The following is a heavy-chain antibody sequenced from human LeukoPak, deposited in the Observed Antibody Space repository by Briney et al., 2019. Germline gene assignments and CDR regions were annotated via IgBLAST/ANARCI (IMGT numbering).Heavy chain of an antibody. CDR2: LYSGGGT. CDR1: GFSANTNY. CDR3: ARGKTSGDIIEDAFDI. Sequence: GGSLRLSCAASGFSANTNYMTWVRQAPGKGLEWISVLYSGGGTYADSVKDRFTISRDYSQNTLLLQMDNVRAEDTALYYCARGKTSGDIIEDAFDIWGQGTMVAVSS. D-gene: IGHD3-10*01. V-gene: IGHV3-66*01. J-gene: IGHJ3*02.